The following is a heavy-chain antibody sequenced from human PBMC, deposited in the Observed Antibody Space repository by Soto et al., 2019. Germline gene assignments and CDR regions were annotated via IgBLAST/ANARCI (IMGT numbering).Heavy chain of an antibody. D-gene: IGHD2-21*01. V-gene: IGHV4-4*08. J-gene: IGHJ4*02. Sequence: QVQLQESGPGLVKPSETLSLTCTVSGESTTNSYWSWVRQSPGKGLEWIGYVSNRGATSYNPSLRSWVTISADTSKKQFSLKLNSVTAADTALYYCATSLVIVKWGFDDWGQGTLVTVSS. CDR3: ATSLVIVKWGFDD. CDR1: GESTTNSY. CDR2: VSNRGAT.